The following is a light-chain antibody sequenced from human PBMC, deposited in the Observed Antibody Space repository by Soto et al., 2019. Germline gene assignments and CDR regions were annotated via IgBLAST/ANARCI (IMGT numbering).Light chain of an antibody. V-gene: IGKV1-8*01. Sequence: AIRMTQSPSSLSASTGDRVTITCRASQGIRSALGWYQQKPGKVPKLLIYAASTLQSGVPSRFSGSGFGTDFTLTISSLQSEDFAVYYCQQYNNWPQTFGQGTKVDIK. J-gene: IGKJ1*01. CDR2: AAS. CDR3: QQYNNWPQT. CDR1: QGIRSA.